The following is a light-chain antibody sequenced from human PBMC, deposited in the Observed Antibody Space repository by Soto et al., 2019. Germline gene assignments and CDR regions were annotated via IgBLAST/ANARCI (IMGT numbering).Light chain of an antibody. CDR3: QQYNNWPPIT. Sequence: EIVMTHSPATLSVSPCERATLSFSASQSVSSNLAWYQQKPGQAPRLLIYDASTRATGIPARFSGSGSGTEFTLTISSLQSEDFAVYYCQQYNNWPPITFGQGTRLEIK. CDR2: DAS. V-gene: IGKV3-15*01. CDR1: QSVSSN. J-gene: IGKJ5*01.